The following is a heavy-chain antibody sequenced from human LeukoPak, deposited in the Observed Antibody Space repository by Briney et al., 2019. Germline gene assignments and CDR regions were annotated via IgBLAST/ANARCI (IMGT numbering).Heavy chain of an antibody. CDR2: IYYSGST. CDR3: ARVHPYSGSRGWFDP. J-gene: IGHJ5*02. V-gene: IGHV4-30-4*01. CDR1: GGSISRGDYY. Sequence: SQTLSLTCTVSGGSISRGDYYWSWIRQPPGKGLEWIGYIYYSGSTYYNPSLKSRVTISVDTSKNQFSLKLSSVTAADTAVYYCARVHPYSGSRGWFDPWGQGTLVTVSS. D-gene: IGHD1-26*01.